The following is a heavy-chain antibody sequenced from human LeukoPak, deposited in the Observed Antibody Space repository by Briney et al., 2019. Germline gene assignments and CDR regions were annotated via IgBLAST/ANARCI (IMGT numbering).Heavy chain of an antibody. CDR2: ISGSGGST. Sequence: PSETLSLTCAVYGGSFSGYYWSWIRQPPGKGLEWVSAISGSGGSTYYADSVKGRFTISRDNSKNTLYLQMNSLRAEDTAVYYCAKGGIQLWLGYWGQGTLVTVSS. CDR3: AKGGIQLWLGY. CDR1: GGSFSGYY. J-gene: IGHJ4*02. D-gene: IGHD5-18*01. V-gene: IGHV3-23*01.